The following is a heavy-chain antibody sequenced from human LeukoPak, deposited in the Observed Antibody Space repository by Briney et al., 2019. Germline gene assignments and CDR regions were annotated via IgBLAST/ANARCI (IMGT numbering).Heavy chain of an antibody. Sequence: NPSETLSLTCTVSGGSISSYYWSWIRQPPGKGLEWIGEINHSGSTNYNPSLKSRVTISVDTSKNQFSLKLSSVTAADTAVYYCARVVFDCSADAIDIWGQGTMVTVSS. J-gene: IGHJ3*02. CDR1: GGSISSYY. CDR2: INHSGST. V-gene: IGHV4-34*01. CDR3: ARVVFDCSADAIDI. D-gene: IGHD2-15*01.